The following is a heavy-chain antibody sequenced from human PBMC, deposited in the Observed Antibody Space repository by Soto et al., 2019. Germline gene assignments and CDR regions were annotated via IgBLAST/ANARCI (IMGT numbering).Heavy chain of an antibody. V-gene: IGHV3-23*01. CDR3: ARWNGYGDS. D-gene: IGHD1-1*01. J-gene: IGHJ4*02. CDR2: FSGSSGNT. Sequence: GGFLRLSCAASGFTFTRYSMNWVRQAPGKGLEWVSGFSGSSGNTYYADSVKGRFTISRDNSKNTVYLRMNSLRAEDTAVYYCARWNGYGDSWGQGTLVTVSS. CDR1: GFTFTRYS.